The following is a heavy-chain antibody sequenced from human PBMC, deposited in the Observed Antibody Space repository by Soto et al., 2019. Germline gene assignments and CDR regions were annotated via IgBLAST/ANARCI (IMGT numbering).Heavy chain of an antibody. CDR3: ARDLPVYSSSWYAGWNYYYYYMDV. CDR1: GFTFSDYY. V-gene: IGHV3-11*01. J-gene: IGHJ6*03. CDR2: ISSSGSTI. D-gene: IGHD6-13*01. Sequence: GGSLRLSCAASGFTFSDYYMSWIRQAPGKGLEWVSYISSSGSTIYYADSVKGRFTISRDNAKNSLYLQMNSLRAEDTAVYYCARDLPVYSSSWYAGWNYYYYYMDVWGKGTTVTVSS.